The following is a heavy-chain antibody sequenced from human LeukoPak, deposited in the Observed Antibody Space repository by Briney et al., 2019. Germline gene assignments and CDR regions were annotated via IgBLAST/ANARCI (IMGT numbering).Heavy chain of an antibody. J-gene: IGHJ3*02. D-gene: IGHD1-26*01. V-gene: IGHV3-21*01. CDR2: ISSSSSYI. CDR1: GFTFSSYS. Sequence: GGSLRLSCAASGFTFSSYSMNWVRQAPGKGLEWVSSISSSSSYIYYADSVKGRSTISRDNAKNSLYLQMNGLRAEDTAVYYCARDGSGTYWNLDAFDIWGQGTMVTVSS. CDR3: ARDGSGTYWNLDAFDI.